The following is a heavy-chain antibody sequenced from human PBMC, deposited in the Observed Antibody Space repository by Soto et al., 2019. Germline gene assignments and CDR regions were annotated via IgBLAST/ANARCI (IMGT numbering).Heavy chain of an antibody. D-gene: IGHD2-2*01. CDR1: GGSISSGPYS. J-gene: IGHJ6*02. V-gene: IGHV4-39*01. CDR3: ARQGGYCSSTNCYGYYAMDV. CDR2: FHYSENT. Sequence: QLQLQESGPGLVKPSETLSLTCTVSGGSISSGPYSWGWIRQPPGEGLEWIATFHYSENTHYSPSLYIRVTLTVXTXENQFSLKVTSVTAADTALYYCARQGGYCSSTNCYGYYAMDVWGQGTTVTVSS.